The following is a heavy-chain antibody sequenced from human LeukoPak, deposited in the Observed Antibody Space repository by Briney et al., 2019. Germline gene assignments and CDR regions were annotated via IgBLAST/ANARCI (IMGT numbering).Heavy chain of an antibody. V-gene: IGHV1-18*01. D-gene: IGHD2-21*02. CDR2: ISAYNGNA. CDR1: GYTFTSYG. Sequence: ASVKVSCKASGYTFTSYGISWVRQAPGQGLEWMGWISAYNGNANYAQKLQGRVTMTTDTSTSTAYMELRSLRSDDTAVYYCARQTLAYCGGGCYSPEFDYWGQGTLVTVSS. CDR3: ARQTLAYCGGGCYSPEFDY. J-gene: IGHJ4*02.